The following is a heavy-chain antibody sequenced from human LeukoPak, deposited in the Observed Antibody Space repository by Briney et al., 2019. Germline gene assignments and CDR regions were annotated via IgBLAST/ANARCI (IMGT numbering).Heavy chain of an antibody. CDR3: AKDTEDGTLWYFDL. Sequence: GGSLRLSCAASGFTFDDYAMHWVRQAPWKGLEWVSLISGDGGSTYYADSVKGRFTISRDSSKNSLYLQMNSLRTEDTALYYCAKDTEDGTLWYFDLWGRGTLVTVSS. V-gene: IGHV3-43*02. CDR2: ISGDGGST. J-gene: IGHJ2*01. D-gene: IGHD6-13*01. CDR1: GFTFDDYA.